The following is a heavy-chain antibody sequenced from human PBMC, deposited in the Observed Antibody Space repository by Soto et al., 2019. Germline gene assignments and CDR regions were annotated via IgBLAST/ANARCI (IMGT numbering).Heavy chain of an antibody. J-gene: IGHJ4*02. CDR1: GGSISSYY. Sequence: SETLSLTCTVSGGSISSYYWSWIRQPPGKGLEWIGYIYYSGSTNYNPSLKSRVTISVDTSKNQFSLKLSSVTAADTAVYYCARYGSGSYYDFDYWGQGTLVTVSS. D-gene: IGHD3-10*01. CDR2: IYYSGST. CDR3: ARYGSGSYYDFDY. V-gene: IGHV4-59*08.